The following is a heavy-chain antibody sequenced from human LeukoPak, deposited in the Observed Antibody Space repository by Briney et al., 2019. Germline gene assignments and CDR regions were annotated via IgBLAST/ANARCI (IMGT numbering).Heavy chain of an antibody. CDR2: IYTSGST. J-gene: IGHJ3*02. D-gene: IGHD3-22*01. V-gene: IGHV4-4*07. Sequence: SETLSLTCTVSGGSISSYYWSWNRQPAGKGLEWIGRIYTSGSTNYNPSLKSRVTMSVDTSKNQFSLKLSSVTAADTAVYYCARSSPIYYYDSSGYYPGAFDIWGQGTMVTVSS. CDR1: GGSISSYY. CDR3: ARSSPIYYYDSSGYYPGAFDI.